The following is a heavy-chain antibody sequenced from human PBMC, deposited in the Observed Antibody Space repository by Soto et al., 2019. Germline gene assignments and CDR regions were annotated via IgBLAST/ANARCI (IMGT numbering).Heavy chain of an antibody. CDR1: GDSISSGAYC. D-gene: IGHD3-10*01. Sequence: PSETLSLTWTVSGDSISSGAYCWSWIRQLPGKGLEWIGYIHNSGSTNYNPSLKSRVTISIDTSKNQFSLKVSSVTAADTAVYYCARHSIDYYHSAYYMDVWGKGTTVTVSS. J-gene: IGHJ6*03. CDR2: IHNSGST. V-gene: IGHV4-61*08. CDR3: ARHSIDYYHSAYYMDV.